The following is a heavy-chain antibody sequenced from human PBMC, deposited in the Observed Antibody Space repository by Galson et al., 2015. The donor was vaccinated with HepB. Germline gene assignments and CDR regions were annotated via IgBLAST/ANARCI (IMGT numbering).Heavy chain of an antibody. CDR1: GFTFRAFG. D-gene: IGHD2-8*01. Sequence: SLRLSCAASGFTFRAFGMTWVRQVPGKGLEWVANIKQDGSEKYYVDSVKGRFTISRDNARNSLYLQMNSLRAEDTAVYYCARYGYSHGMDVWGQGTTVTVS. J-gene: IGHJ6*02. V-gene: IGHV3-7*03. CDR3: ARYGYSHGMDV. CDR2: IKQDGSEK.